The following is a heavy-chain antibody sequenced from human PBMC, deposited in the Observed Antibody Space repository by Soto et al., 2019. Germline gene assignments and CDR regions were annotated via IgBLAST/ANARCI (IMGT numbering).Heavy chain of an antibody. V-gene: IGHV4-4*02. Sequence: QVQLQESGPGLVESSGTLSLTCEVSSGSISSGNWWSWVRQPPGKGLEWIGEIYYTGATNYNPSLKSRVTMTIAKSKAPSSLNLRSATAADTAVYYCARVFSSGSGWMYYFDFWGQGILVSVSS. CDR2: IYYTGAT. CDR1: SGSISSGNW. D-gene: IGHD6-25*01. J-gene: IGHJ4*02. CDR3: ARVFSSGSGWMYYFDF.